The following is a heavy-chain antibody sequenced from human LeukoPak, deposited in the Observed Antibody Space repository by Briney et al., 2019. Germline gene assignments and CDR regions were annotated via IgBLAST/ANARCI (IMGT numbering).Heavy chain of an antibody. J-gene: IGHJ4*02. Sequence: SVKVSCKASGGTFSSYAISWVRQAPGQGLEWMGGIIPIFGTANYAQKFQGRVTITADESTSTACMELSSLRSEDTAVYYCARVCVDSSGYYYGDGDYWGQGTLVTVSS. CDR3: ARVCVDSSGYYYGDGDY. CDR1: GGTFSSYA. CDR2: IIPIFGTA. V-gene: IGHV1-69*13. D-gene: IGHD3-22*01.